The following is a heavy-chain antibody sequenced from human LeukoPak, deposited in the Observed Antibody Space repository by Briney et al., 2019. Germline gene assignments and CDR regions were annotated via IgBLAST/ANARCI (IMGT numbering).Heavy chain of an antibody. D-gene: IGHD5-12*01. Sequence: PGGSLRLSCAASGFTFSSYSMNWVRQAPGKGLEWVSSISSSSSYIYYADSVKGRFTISRDNAKNSLYLQMNSLRAEDTAVYYCARDANSGYVFDYWGQGTLVTVSS. V-gene: IGHV3-21*01. CDR1: GFTFSSYS. J-gene: IGHJ4*02. CDR2: ISSSSSYI. CDR3: ARDANSGYVFDY.